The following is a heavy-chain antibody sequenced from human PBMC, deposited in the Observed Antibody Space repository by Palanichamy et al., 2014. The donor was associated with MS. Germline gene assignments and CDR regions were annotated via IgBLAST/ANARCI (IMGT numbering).Heavy chain of an antibody. Sequence: QVHLVQSGAEVKKPGASVKVSCEPSGYTFTSYDINWVRQATGQGLEWMGWMDPKSGKTGYAQKFQGRVTMTRDSSISTAYMELSSLRTEDTAVYYCARGRWYLDHWGPGTLITVSS. V-gene: IGHV1-8*01. CDR2: MDPKSGKT. CDR3: ARGRWYLDH. CDR1: GYTFTSYD. J-gene: IGHJ4*02. D-gene: IGHD2-15*01.